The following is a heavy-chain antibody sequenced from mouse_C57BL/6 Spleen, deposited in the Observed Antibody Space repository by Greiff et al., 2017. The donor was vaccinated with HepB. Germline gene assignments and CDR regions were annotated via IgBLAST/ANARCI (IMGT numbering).Heavy chain of an antibody. CDR1: GYTFTGYW. D-gene: IGHD1-1*01. V-gene: IGHV1-9*01. J-gene: IGHJ3*01. CDR3: ASPGLITTVVAPFAY. Sequence: QVQLQQSGAELMKPGASVKLSCKATGYTFTGYWIEWVKQRPGHGLEWIGEILPGSGSTNYNEKFKGKATFTADTSSNTAYMQLSSLTSEDSAVYYCASPGLITTVVAPFAYWGQGTLVTVSA. CDR2: ILPGSGST.